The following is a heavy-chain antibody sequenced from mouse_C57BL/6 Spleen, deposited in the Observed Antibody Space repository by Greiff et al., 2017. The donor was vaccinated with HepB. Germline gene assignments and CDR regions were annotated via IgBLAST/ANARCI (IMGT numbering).Heavy chain of an antibody. D-gene: IGHD2-5*01. Sequence: VKLVESGPELVKPGASVKLSCKASGYTFTSYDINWVKQRPGQGLEWIGWIYPRDGSTKYNEKFKGKATLTVDTSSSTAYMELHSLTSEDSAVYFCARYDYSNIYYAMDYWGQGTSVTVSS. CDR3: ARYDYSNIYYAMDY. V-gene: IGHV1-85*01. J-gene: IGHJ4*01. CDR1: GYTFTSYD. CDR2: IYPRDGST.